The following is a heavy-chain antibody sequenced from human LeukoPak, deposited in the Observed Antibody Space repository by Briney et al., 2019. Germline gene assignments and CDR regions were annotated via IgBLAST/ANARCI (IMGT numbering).Heavy chain of an antibody. J-gene: IGHJ6*02. CDR2: FYYSGST. V-gene: IGHV4-31*03. D-gene: IGHD3-3*01. CDR1: GGPISSGGYY. Sequence: SQTLSLTCTVPGGPISSGGYYCSWIRQHPGKGLEWIWYFYYSGSTYYHPSLKSRVTISVETSKNQFSLKLSSVTAADTAVYYCASTTDLEGYYYYGMDVWGQGTTVTVSS. CDR3: ASTTDLEGYYYYGMDV.